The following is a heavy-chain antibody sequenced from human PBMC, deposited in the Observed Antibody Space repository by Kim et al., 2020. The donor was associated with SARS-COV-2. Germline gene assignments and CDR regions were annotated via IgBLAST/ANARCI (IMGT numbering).Heavy chain of an antibody. J-gene: IGHJ4*02. Sequence: GGSLRLSCAASGFTFDDYAMHWVRQAPGKGLEWVSGISWNSGSIGYADSVKGRFTISRDNAKNSLYLQMNSLRAEDTALYYCAKDAGYSSSQFDYWGQGT. CDR2: ISWNSGSI. CDR3: AKDAGYSSSQFDY. V-gene: IGHV3-9*01. D-gene: IGHD6-13*01. CDR1: GFTFDDYA.